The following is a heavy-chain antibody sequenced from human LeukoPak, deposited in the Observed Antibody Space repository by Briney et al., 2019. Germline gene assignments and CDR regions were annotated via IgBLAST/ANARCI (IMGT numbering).Heavy chain of an antibody. CDR1: GFTFSSYA. V-gene: IGHV3-23*01. CDR2: ISGSGGST. D-gene: IGHD3-3*01. Sequence: GGSLRLSCAASGFTFSSYAMSWVRQAPGKGLEWVSAISGSGGSTYYADSVKGRFTISRDNSKNTLYLQMNSLRAEDTAVYYCAKSRDFWSGYYNYHYYGMDVWGQGTTVTVSS. CDR3: AKSRDFWSGYYNYHYYGMDV. J-gene: IGHJ6*02.